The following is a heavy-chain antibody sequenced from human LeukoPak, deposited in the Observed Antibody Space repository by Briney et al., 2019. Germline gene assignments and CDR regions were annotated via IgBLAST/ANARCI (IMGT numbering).Heavy chain of an antibody. J-gene: IGHJ4*02. V-gene: IGHV4-59*01. D-gene: IGHD3-22*01. CDR2: IYYSGGT. Sequence: PSETLSLTCTVSGGAISSYYWSWIRQPPGKGLEWIGYIYYSGGTKYNPPLMSRVTISVDRAQNQFSLSLSSVTAADTAVYYCARDGLYDSSGYYMDSWGQGTLVIASS. CDR1: GGAISSYY. CDR3: ARDGLYDSSGYYMDS.